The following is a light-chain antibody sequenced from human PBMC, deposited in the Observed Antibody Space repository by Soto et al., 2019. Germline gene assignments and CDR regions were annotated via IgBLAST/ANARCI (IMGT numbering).Light chain of an antibody. CDR1: SSDVGGYNY. CDR2: DVS. CDR3: SSYTTSSAPHVV. V-gene: IGLV2-14*03. Sequence: QSVLTQPASVSGSPGQSLTISCTGTSSDVGGYNYVSWYQQHPGKAPKLMIYDVSNRPSGISNRFSGSKSGNTASLTISGLQAKDEADYYCSSYTTSSAPHVVFGGGTKLTVL. J-gene: IGLJ2*01.